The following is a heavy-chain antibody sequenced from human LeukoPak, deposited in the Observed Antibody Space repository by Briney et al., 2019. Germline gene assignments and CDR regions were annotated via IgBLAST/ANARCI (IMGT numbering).Heavy chain of an antibody. Sequence: SQTLSLTCTVSGGSISSGGYYWSWIRQHPGKGLEWIGYIYYSGSTYYNPSLKSRVTISVDTSKNQFSLKLSSVTAADTAVYYCARNFMTTDKKYFDHWGQGTLVTVSS. J-gene: IGHJ4*02. V-gene: IGHV4-31*03. CDR3: ARNFMTTDKKYFDH. D-gene: IGHD4-17*01. CDR1: GGSISSGGYY. CDR2: IYYSGST.